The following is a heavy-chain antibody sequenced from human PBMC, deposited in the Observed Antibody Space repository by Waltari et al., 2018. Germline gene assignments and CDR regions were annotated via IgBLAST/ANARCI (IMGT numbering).Heavy chain of an antibody. J-gene: IGHJ4*02. V-gene: IGHV2-5*02. CDR3: ARRCIPASGTFDY. CDR2: IYYDDDR. D-gene: IGHD6-13*01. CDR1: GFSLSTHGVG. Sequence: QITLQESGPTLVKPTQTLTLNCTFSGFSLSTHGVGVGWIRQPPGKALEWLAVIYYDDDRRFSPSLKNRLTITKDTSKNQVVLTMTNMDAVDIATYFCARRCIPASGTFDYWGQGTLVTVSS.